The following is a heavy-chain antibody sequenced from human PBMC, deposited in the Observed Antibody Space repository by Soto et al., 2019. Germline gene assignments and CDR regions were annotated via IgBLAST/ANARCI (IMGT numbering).Heavy chain of an antibody. V-gene: IGHV5-51*01. CDR2: IYPGDSDT. Sequence: GESLKISCNGSGYSFTNYWIGWVRQMPGKGLEWMGIIYPGDSDTRYGPSFQGQVTISADKSISTAYLQWSSLKASDTAMYYCARKELRQWLVGGVDYWGQGTLVTVSS. CDR3: ARKELRQWLVGGVDY. CDR1: GYSFTNYW. J-gene: IGHJ4*02. D-gene: IGHD6-19*01.